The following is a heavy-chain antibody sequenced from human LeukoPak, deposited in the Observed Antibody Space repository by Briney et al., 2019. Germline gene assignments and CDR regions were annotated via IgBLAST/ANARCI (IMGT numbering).Heavy chain of an antibody. CDR1: GGSFSGYY. CDR3: ASRGYCSSTSCYTGSDYYYYYMDV. Sequence: SETLSLTCAVYGGSFSGYYWSWIRQPPGKGLEWIGEINHSGSTNYNPSLKGRVTISVDTSKNQFSLKLSSVTAADTAVYYCASRGYCSSTSCYTGSDYYYYYMDVWGKGTTVTVSS. D-gene: IGHD2-2*02. V-gene: IGHV4-34*01. CDR2: INHSGST. J-gene: IGHJ6*03.